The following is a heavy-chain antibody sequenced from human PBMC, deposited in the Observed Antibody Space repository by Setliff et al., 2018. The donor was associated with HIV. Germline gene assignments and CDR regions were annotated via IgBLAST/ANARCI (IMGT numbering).Heavy chain of an antibody. CDR2: VNPNSGDA. J-gene: IGHJ6*02. D-gene: IGHD3-10*01. CDR3: ARNFGLSPSGKYYYYYGMDI. Sequence: ASVKVSCKASGYTFTGHYLHWVRQAPGQGLEWLGWVNPNSGDAIYAQNFQGRVTMTRDTSINEAYMELRGLRSDDTAVYYCARNFGLSPSGKYYYYYGMDIWGQGTTVTVSS. V-gene: IGHV1-2*02. CDR1: GYTFTGHY.